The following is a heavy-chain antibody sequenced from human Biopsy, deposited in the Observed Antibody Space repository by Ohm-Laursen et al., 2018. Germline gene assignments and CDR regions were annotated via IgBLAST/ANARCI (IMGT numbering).Heavy chain of an antibody. Sequence: SLRLSCTASGFTFSSYWMHWVRQVPGKGLVWVPRIKTDGSVITYADSVKGRFTISRDNAKNRLYLQMNSLRAEDSALYYCARDLSGKDDYWGQGTLVTVSS. CDR2: IKTDGSVI. J-gene: IGHJ4*02. V-gene: IGHV3-74*01. CDR1: GFTFSSYW. CDR3: ARDLSGKDDY. D-gene: IGHD1-20*01.